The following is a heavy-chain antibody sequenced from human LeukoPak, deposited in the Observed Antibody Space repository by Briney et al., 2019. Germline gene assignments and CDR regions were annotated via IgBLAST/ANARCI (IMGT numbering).Heavy chain of an antibody. CDR1: GYTLSDIS. CDR3: ATRSPHYYYYSSGYEFDD. D-gene: IGHD3-22*01. Sequence: ASVRVTLKFYGYTLSDISMHWVRHPPGKGLEWMGGFDPEDGETIYAQKVQGRVTMTEDTSTDTAYMELSSLRSEDTAVYYCATRSPHYYYYSSGYEFDDWGQGTLVTVSS. CDR2: FDPEDGET. V-gene: IGHV1-24*01. J-gene: IGHJ4*02.